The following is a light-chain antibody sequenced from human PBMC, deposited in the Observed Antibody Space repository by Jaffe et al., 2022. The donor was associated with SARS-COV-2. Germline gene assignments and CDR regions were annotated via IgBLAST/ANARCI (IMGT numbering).Light chain of an antibody. V-gene: IGKV1-5*03. J-gene: IGKJ2*01. Sequence: DIQMTQSPSTLSASVGDRVTITCRASQRISTWLAWYQQKPGKAPNLLIYKASSLQIGVPSRFSGAYFGADFTLTISRLQPDDFATYYCQQYDSYPYTFGQGTKLDI. CDR3: QQYDSYPYT. CDR2: KAS. CDR1: QRISTW.